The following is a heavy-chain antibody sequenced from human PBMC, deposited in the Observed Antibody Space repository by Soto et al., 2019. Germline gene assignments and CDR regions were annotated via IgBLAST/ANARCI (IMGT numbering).Heavy chain of an antibody. CDR1: GYTFTSYG. V-gene: IGHV1-18*01. CDR3: AVDYYDILTGPRFDP. D-gene: IGHD3-9*01. CDR2: ISAYNGNT. J-gene: IGHJ5*02. Sequence: AASVKVSCKASGYTFTSYGISWVRQAPGQGLEWMGWISAYNGNTNYAQKLQGRVTMTTDTSTSTAYMELRSLRSDDTAVYYCAVDYYDILTGPRFDPWGQGTLVTVSS.